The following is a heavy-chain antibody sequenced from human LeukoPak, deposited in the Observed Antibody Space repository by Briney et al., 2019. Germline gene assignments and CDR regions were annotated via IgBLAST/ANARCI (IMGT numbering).Heavy chain of an antibody. J-gene: IGHJ4*02. Sequence: SETLSLTCTVSGGSISSGDYYWGWIRQPPGKGLEWIGYIYYSGSTYYNPSLKSRVTISVDTSKNQFSLKVSSVTAADTAVYYCAREVSRWPYYFDYWGQGTLVTVSS. CDR2: IYYSGST. V-gene: IGHV4-30-4*01. D-gene: IGHD4-23*01. CDR3: AREVSRWPYYFDY. CDR1: GGSISSGDYY.